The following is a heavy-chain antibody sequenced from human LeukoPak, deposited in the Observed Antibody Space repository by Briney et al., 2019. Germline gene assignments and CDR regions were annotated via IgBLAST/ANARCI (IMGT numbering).Heavy chain of an antibody. D-gene: IGHD3-22*01. CDR1: GFTFGSYS. CDR2: ISSSSSTI. V-gene: IGHV3-48*01. CDR3: ARAPVISSGSAFDI. Sequence: GGSLRLSCAASGFTFGSYSMNWVRQAPGKGLEWVSYISSSSSTIYYADSVKGRFTISRDNAKNSLYLQMNSLRAEDTAVYYCARAPVISSGSAFDIWGQGTMVTVSS. J-gene: IGHJ3*02.